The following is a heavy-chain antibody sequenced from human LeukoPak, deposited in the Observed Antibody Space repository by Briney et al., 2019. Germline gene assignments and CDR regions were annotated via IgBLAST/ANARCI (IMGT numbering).Heavy chain of an antibody. Sequence: SDTLSLTCTVSGGSISSTTYYWGWIRLPPGKGLDWIGNIYYSGSTYDNPSLKSRVTISVDTSKNQFSLKLSSVTAADTAVYYCARQTGSGLFILPGGQGTLVTVSS. D-gene: IGHD3/OR15-3a*01. CDR1: GGSISSTTYY. V-gene: IGHV4-39*01. CDR3: ARQTGSGLFILP. J-gene: IGHJ4*02. CDR2: IYYSGST.